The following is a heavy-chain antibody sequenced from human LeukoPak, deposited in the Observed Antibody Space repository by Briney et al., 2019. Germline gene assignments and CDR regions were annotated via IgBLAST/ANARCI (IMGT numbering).Heavy chain of an antibody. CDR2: IYYSGST. D-gene: IGHD1-26*01. J-gene: IGHJ3*02. Sequence: SETLSLTCTVSGGSISSYYWSWIRQPPGKGLEWIGYIYYSGSTNYNPSLRSRVTISVDASKNQFSLKLSSVTAAATAVYYCASHGSSGSYPIDAFDIWGQGTMVTVSS. CDR3: ASHGSSGSYPIDAFDI. CDR1: GGSISSYY. V-gene: IGHV4-59*01.